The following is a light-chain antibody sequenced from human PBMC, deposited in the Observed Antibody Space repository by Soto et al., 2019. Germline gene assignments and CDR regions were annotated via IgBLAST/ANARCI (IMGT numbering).Light chain of an antibody. CDR2: DAS. V-gene: IGKV3-15*01. CDR3: HQYYKWPLT. Sequence: EIVMTQSPATLSLSPGERVTLSCMASQSAISNLAWYQQKPGQTPRLLIYDASTRATDIPARFSGSGSGTDFTLTISSLLSEDFAVYYCHQYYKWPLTFGGGTKVDI. J-gene: IGKJ4*01. CDR1: QSAISN.